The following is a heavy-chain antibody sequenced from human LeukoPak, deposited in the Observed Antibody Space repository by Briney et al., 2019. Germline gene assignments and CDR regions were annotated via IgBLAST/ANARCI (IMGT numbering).Heavy chain of an antibody. CDR1: GGSISSYS. V-gene: IGHV4-59*01. CDR2: IYYSGST. J-gene: IGHJ5*02. D-gene: IGHD2-2*01. Sequence: SETLSLTCTVSGGSISSYSWSWIRQPPGKGLEWIGYIYYSGSTNYNPSLKSRVTKSVDTSKNQFSLKLSSVTAADTAVYYCARGYDIVVAGWFDPWGQGTLVTVSS. CDR3: ARGYDIVVAGWFDP.